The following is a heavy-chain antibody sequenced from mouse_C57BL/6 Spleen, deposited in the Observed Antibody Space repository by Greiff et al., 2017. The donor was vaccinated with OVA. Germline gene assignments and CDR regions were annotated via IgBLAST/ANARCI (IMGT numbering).Heavy chain of an antibody. V-gene: IGHV1-64*01. D-gene: IGHD2-14*01. Sequence: QVQLQQPGAELVKPGASVKLSCKASGYTFPSYWMPWVKQRPGQGLEWIGMIHPNSGSTNYNEKFKSKATLTVDKSSSTAYMQLSSLTSEDSAVYYCARGRYQYYFDYWGQGTTLTVSS. CDR3: ARGRYQYYFDY. CDR1: GYTFPSYW. J-gene: IGHJ2*01. CDR2: IHPNSGST.